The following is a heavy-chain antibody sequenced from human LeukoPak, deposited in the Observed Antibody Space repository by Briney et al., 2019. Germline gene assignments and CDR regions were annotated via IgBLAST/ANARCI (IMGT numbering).Heavy chain of an antibody. J-gene: IGHJ4*02. Sequence: GGSLRLSCAASGFTPDEYVMSWVRPAPGKGLEWVSGINWNGGSTGYADSVKGRFTISRDNAKNSLYLQMNSLRAEDTALYYCARGGWFGELLFDYWGQGTLVTVSS. CDR3: ARGGWFGELLFDY. V-gene: IGHV3-20*04. CDR1: GFTPDEYV. D-gene: IGHD3-10*01. CDR2: INWNGGST.